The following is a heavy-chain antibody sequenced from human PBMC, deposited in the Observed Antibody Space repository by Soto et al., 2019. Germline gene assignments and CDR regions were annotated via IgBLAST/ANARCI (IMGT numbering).Heavy chain of an antibody. J-gene: IGHJ4*01. D-gene: IGHD1-20*01. Sequence: GGSLRLSCAASGFTFSSYGMHWVRQAPGKGLEWVAVISYDGSNKYYADSVKGRFTISRDNSKNTLYLQMNSLRAEDTAVYYCAREAGCRGTNCNVYFDYWGLGTLVTVSS. CDR1: GFTFSSYG. V-gene: IGHV3-30*03. CDR3: AREAGCRGTNCNVYFDY. CDR2: ISYDGSNK.